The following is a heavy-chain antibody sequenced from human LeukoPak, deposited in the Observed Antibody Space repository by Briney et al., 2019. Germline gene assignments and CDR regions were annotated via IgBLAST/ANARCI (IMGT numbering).Heavy chain of an antibody. Sequence: SVKVSCKASGSTFSAYYMHWVRQAPGQGLEWMGGIIPIFGTANYAQKFQGRVTITADESTSTAYMELSSLRSDDTAVYFCARVFGRQLPDYWGQGTLVTVSS. CDR1: GSTFSAYY. CDR2: IIPIFGTA. CDR3: ARVFGRQLPDY. V-gene: IGHV1-69*13. D-gene: IGHD1-26*01. J-gene: IGHJ4*02.